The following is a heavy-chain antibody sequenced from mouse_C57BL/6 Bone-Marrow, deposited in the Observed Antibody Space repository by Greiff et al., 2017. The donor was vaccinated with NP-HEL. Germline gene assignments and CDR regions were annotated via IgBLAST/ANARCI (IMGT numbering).Heavy chain of an antibody. CDR2: IRSKSNNYAT. CDR3: VRGGSNPFAY. CDR1: GFSFNTYA. J-gene: IGHJ3*01. D-gene: IGHD1-1*02. Sequence: VQLVESGGGLVQPKGSLKLSCAASGFSFNTYAMNWVRQAPGMGLEWVARIRSKSNNYATYYADSVKDRFTISRDDSESMLYLQMNNLKTEDTAMYYCVRGGSNPFAYWGQGTLVTVSA. V-gene: IGHV10-1*01.